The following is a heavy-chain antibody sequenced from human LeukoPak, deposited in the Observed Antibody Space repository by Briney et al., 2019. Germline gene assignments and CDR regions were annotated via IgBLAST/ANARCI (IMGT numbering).Heavy chain of an antibody. D-gene: IGHD3-16*01. CDR3: AWAVLGVSPPFDY. J-gene: IGHJ4*02. CDR1: GGSISSYY. CDR2: IYYSGST. Sequence: SETLSLTCTVSGGSISSYYWSWIRQPQGKGLKWIGYIYYSGSTNYNPSLKSRVTISVDTSKNQFSLKLSSVTAADTAVYYCAWAVLGVSPPFDYWGQGTLVTVSS. V-gene: IGHV4-59*12.